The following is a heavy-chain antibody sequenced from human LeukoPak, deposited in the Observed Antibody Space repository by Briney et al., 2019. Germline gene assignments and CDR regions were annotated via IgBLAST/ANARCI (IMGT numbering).Heavy chain of an antibody. V-gene: IGHV4-34*01. J-gene: IGHJ6*03. CDR2: INHSGST. Sequence: SETLSLTCAVYGGSFSGYYWSWIRQPPGKGLEWIGEINHSGSTNYNPSLKSRVTISVDTSKNQFSLKLSSVTAADTAVYYCASGRGYSYGYYYYYYMDVWRKGTTVTVSS. CDR1: GGSFSGYY. D-gene: IGHD5-18*01. CDR3: ASGRGYSYGYYYYYYMDV.